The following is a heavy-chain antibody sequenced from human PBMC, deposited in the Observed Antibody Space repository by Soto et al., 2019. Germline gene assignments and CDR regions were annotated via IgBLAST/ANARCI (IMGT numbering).Heavy chain of an antibody. CDR1: GGTFSSYA. J-gene: IGHJ6*02. V-gene: IGHV1-69*01. D-gene: IGHD6-6*01. CDR3: ARDKLDPIAAPPGYYYYGMDV. CDR2: IIPIFGTA. Sequence: QVQLVQSGAEVKKPGSSVKVSCKASGGTFSSYAISWVRQAPGQGLEWMGGIIPIFGTANYAQKFQGRVTITADESTSTAYMELSSRRSEDTAVYYCARDKLDPIAAPPGYYYYGMDVWGQGTTVTVSS.